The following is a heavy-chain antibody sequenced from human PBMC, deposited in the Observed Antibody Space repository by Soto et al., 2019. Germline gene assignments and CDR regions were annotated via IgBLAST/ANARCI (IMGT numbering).Heavy chain of an antibody. Sequence: GASVKVSCKVSGYTLTELSMHWVRQAPGKGLEWMGGFDPEDGETIYAQKFQGRVTMAEDTSTDTAYMELSSLRSEDTAVYHCATDLGITGTPNWGQGTLVTVSS. V-gene: IGHV1-24*01. D-gene: IGHD1-20*01. J-gene: IGHJ4*02. CDR2: FDPEDGET. CDR1: GYTLTELS. CDR3: ATDLGITGTPN.